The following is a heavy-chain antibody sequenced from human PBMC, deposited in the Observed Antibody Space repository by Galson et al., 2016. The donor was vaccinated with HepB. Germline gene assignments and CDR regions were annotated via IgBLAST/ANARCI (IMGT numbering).Heavy chain of an antibody. J-gene: IGHJ6*02. V-gene: IGHV1-69*13. D-gene: IGHD3-10*01. CDR2: IIPISGTP. Sequence: SVKVSCKASGGTLNTYGVSWVRQAPGQGLEWMGGIIPISGTPRFAQKMQGRVSISADASSSTAYMELSSLRSEDTAVYYCATMNFYGTGSPPVTDVWGQGTTVTVSS. CDR1: GGTLNTYG. CDR3: ATMNFYGTGSPPVTDV.